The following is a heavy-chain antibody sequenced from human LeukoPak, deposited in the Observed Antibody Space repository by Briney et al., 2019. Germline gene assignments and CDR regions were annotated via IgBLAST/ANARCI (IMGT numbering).Heavy chain of an antibody. CDR3: ARAPSGENYFPWYFDL. D-gene: IGHD2/OR15-2a*01. CDR1: GFTFSSSS. J-gene: IGHJ2*01. V-gene: IGHV3-21*01. CDR2: ITRSSTYI. Sequence: PRRSLRLSCTASGFTFSSSSANWVRHGPGKGLEWVSSITRSSTYIYYADSMTGRVTISRDNAKNSLYLQMNSLRADDTAVYYCARAPSGENYFPWYFDLWGRGTLVTVSS.